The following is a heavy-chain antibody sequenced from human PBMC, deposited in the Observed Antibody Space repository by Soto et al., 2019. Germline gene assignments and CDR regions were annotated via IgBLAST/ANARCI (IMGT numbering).Heavy chain of an antibody. CDR2: LGAADDP. Sequence: GGSLRLSCAASGFTLSAYDMHWVRQAEGKGLEWVSALGAADDPYYLVSVKGRFTISRENAKNSLYLQMNNLRAGDTAVYYCARAYSGRLPRRADYYYAMDVWGQGATVTVSS. CDR3: ARAYSGRLPRRADYYYAMDV. J-gene: IGHJ6*02. V-gene: IGHV3-13*05. D-gene: IGHD2-15*01. CDR1: GFTLSAYD.